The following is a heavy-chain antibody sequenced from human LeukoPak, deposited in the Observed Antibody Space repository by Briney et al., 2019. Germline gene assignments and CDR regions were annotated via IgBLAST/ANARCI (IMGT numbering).Heavy chain of an antibody. D-gene: IGHD3-22*01. CDR2: ISDSGGST. CDR3: AKLHASAYYYNWFDP. CDR1: GFTFSSYA. Sequence: GGSLRLSCAASGFTFSSYAMSWVRQAPGKGLEWVSIISDSGGSTYYADSVKGRFTISRDNSKNTLYLQMNSLRAENTAVYYCAKLHASAYYYNWFDPWGQGTLVTVSS. V-gene: IGHV3-23*01. J-gene: IGHJ5*02.